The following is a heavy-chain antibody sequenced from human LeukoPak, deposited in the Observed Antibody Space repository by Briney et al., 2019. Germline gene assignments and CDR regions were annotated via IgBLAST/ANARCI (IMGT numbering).Heavy chain of an antibody. J-gene: IGHJ4*02. D-gene: IGHD2-2*01. V-gene: IGHV4-4*02. CDR1: GGSISSSDW. Sequence: SETLSLTCAVSGGSISSSDWWSCVRQPPGKGLEWIGEIYHSGSTNYNPSLKSRVTISVDKSKNQFSLKLNSVTAADTAVYYCASRQLLRVHDAGFDYWGQGTLVTVSS. CDR3: ASRQLLRVHDAGFDY. CDR2: IYHSGST.